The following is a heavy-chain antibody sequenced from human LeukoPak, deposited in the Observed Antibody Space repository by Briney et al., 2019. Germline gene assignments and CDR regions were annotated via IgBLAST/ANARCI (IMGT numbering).Heavy chain of an antibody. D-gene: IGHD2-2*01. CDR3: ARDLYCSSTSCYRPFDY. Sequence: GGSLRLSCAATGFTFRKAWMSWVRQAPGKGLEWVSYISSSGSTIYYADSVKGRFTISRDNAKNSLYLQMNSLRAEDTAVYYCARDLYCSSTSCYRPFDYWGQGTLVTVSS. CDR2: ISSSGSTI. J-gene: IGHJ4*02. CDR1: GFTFRKAW. V-gene: IGHV3-11*04.